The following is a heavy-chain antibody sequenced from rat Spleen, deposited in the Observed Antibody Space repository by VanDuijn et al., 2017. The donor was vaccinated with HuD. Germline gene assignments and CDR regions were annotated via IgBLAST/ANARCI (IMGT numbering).Heavy chain of an antibody. D-gene: IGHD1-10*01. CDR1: GFTFSSFP. CDR2: IGTTGGNT. Sequence: EVQLVESGGGLVQPGRSLKLSCAASGFTFSSFPMAWVRQAPRRGLEWVASIGTTGGNTYYRDSVKGRFTVSRDNAKSSLYLQMNSLRSEDTATYYCAQQLGDWFAYWGQGTLVTVSS. V-gene: IGHV5-46*01. CDR3: AQQLGDWFAY. J-gene: IGHJ3*01.